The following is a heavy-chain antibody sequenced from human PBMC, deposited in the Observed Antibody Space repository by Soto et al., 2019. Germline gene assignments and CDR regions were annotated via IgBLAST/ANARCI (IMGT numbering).Heavy chain of an antibody. CDR1: GGSVSSSSYY. V-gene: IGHV4-39*01. CDR3: ARHASRGYSSSWYFED. CDR2: TYYSAGT. Sequence: LSLTFNVSGGSVSSSSYYWGWIRQAPGKGLEWIVSTYYSAGTYYNPSLKSRITTSMDASKNQFSLTVTSVTAADTAIYYCARHASRGYSSSWYFEDWGQGTPVTVSS. J-gene: IGHJ4*02. D-gene: IGHD6-13*01.